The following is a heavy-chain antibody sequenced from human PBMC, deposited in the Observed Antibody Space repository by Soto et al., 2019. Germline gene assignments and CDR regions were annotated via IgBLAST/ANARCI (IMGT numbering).Heavy chain of an antibody. D-gene: IGHD3-22*01. J-gene: IGHJ4*02. V-gene: IGHV5-51*01. CDR1: GYSFSTNW. CDR2: IYPGDSET. CDR3: ARRDSSGYGHAIDH. Sequence: GDSLKISCEASGYSFSTNWIGWVRQMPGKGLEWMGTIYPGDSETTYSPSFQGQVTISADKSIRTAHLQWTSLKASDTAMYYCARRDSSGYGHAIDHSGPGTLVTVSS.